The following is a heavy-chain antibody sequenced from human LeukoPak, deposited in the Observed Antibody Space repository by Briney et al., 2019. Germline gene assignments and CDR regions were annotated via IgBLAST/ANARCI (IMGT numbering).Heavy chain of an antibody. V-gene: IGHV3-33*01. CDR1: GFTFSTYG. CDR3: ARSLNPNDDSSGWYDY. Sequence: PGGSLRLSCAASGFTFSTYGFHWVRQAPGKGLDWVAVIWYDGTIAYYGDSVKGRFTVSKDNSKNTLYLQMNSLRAEDTAVYYCARSLNPNDDSSGWYDYWGQGTLVTVSS. J-gene: IGHJ4*02. CDR2: IWYDGTIA. D-gene: IGHD6-19*01.